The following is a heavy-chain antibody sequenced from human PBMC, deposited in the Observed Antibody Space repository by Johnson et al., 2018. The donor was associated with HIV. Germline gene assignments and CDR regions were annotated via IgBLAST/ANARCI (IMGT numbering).Heavy chain of an antibody. CDR3: AKDKDAFDI. CDR1: GFTFSSYT. J-gene: IGHJ3*02. Sequence: QVQLVESGGGVVQPGRSLRLSCAASGFTFSSYTLHWVRQAPGKGLEWVAVISYDGKNKDYADPVKGRFTLSRDNSKNTLYLQMNSLRAEDTAVYYCAKDKDAFDIWGQGTMVTVSS. V-gene: IGHV3-30*04. CDR2: ISYDGKNK.